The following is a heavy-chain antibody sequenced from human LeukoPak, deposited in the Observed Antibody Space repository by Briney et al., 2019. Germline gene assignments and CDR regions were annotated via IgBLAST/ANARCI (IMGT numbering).Heavy chain of an antibody. J-gene: IGHJ3*02. CDR3: AKDMAAIAAAGFAFDI. CDR2: ISWNSGSI. CDR1: GFTFDDYA. V-gene: IGHV3-9*01. D-gene: IGHD6-13*01. Sequence: GRSLRLSCAASGFTFDDYAMHWVRQAPGKGLEWVSCISWNSGSIGYADSVKGRFTISRDNAKNSLYLQMNSLRAEDTALYYCAKDMAAIAAAGFAFDIWGQGTMVTVSS.